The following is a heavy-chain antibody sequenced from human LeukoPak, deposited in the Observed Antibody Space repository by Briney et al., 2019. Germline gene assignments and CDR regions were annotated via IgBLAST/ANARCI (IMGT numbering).Heavy chain of an antibody. D-gene: IGHD4-17*01. CDR1: GGSISRYY. V-gene: IGHV4-59*08. CDR3: ARPQDYGDTNDAFDI. CDR2: IYYSGST. J-gene: IGHJ3*02. Sequence: SETLSLTCTVSGGSISRYYRSWIRQPPGKGLEWIGYIYYSGSTNYNPSLKSRVTISVDTSKNQFSLKLSSVTAADTAVYYCARPQDYGDTNDAFDIWGQGTMVTVSS.